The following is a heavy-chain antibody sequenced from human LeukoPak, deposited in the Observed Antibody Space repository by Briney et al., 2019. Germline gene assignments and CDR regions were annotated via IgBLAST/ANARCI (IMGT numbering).Heavy chain of an antibody. CDR3: TTVNYYDDSSGYIDAFDI. CDR2: IWYDGNTK. V-gene: IGHV3-33*08. D-gene: IGHD3-22*01. Sequence: GGSLRLSRAASGFTFSSYEMNWVRQAPGKGLEWVTLIWYDGNTKYYADSVKGRFTISRDNSKNTLYLQMNSLKTEDTAVYYCTTVNYYDDSSGYIDAFDIWGQGTMVTVSS. J-gene: IGHJ3*02. CDR1: GFTFSSYE.